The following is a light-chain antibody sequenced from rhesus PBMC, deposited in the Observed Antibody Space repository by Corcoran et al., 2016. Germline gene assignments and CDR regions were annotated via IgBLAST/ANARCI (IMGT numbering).Light chain of an antibody. CDR2: KTS. J-gene: IGKJ3*01. V-gene: IGKV1-22*01. CDR1: QTINNW. CDR3: LQYTTTPFT. Sequence: DIQMTQSPSSLSASVGDTVTITCRASQTINNWLDWYQQKPGKAPKLLIYKTSSLQTGVPSRFSGSGSGTDCNLTITSLQPEDFASYDCLQYTTTPFTLGPGTKLDV.